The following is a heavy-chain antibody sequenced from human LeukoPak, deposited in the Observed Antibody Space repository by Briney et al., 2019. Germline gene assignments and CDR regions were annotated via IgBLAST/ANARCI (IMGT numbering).Heavy chain of an antibody. CDR3: GKGAMIVVVTYFDY. CDR1: GFTFDVYA. J-gene: IGHJ4*02. V-gene: IGHV3-9*01. D-gene: IGHD3-22*01. Sequence: PGSSLRLSCAASGFTFDVYAMHWVRQAPGKGLEWVSGKSWNSGSIGYADSVEGRFTISRDNEKHSLSLHMDRMRAEDAAFYYCGKGAMIVVVTYFDYWGQGTLVTVSS. CDR2: KSWNSGSI.